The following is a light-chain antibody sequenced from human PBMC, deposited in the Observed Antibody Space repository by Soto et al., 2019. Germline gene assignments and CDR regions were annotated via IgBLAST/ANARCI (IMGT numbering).Light chain of an antibody. J-gene: IGKJ2*01. V-gene: IGKV3-20*01. CDR3: QQYGSSPPFT. CDR2: GAS. CDR1: QSVNSRF. Sequence: SVLTQSPGTLSLSPGERATLSCRASQSVNSRFLAWYQQKPGQAPRLLIYGASNRATGIPDRFSGSGSGTDFSLTISRLEPEDFAVYYCQQYGSSPPFTFGQGTKLEIK.